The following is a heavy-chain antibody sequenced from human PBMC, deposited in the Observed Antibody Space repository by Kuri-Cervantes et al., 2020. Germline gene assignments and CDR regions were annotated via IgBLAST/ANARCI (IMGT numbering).Heavy chain of an antibody. D-gene: IGHD2-2*01. CDR1: GYTFTSYD. CDR2: MNPNSGGT. CDR3: ARDIIVVPAANYYYGMDV. J-gene: IGHJ6*02. Sequence: ASVKVSCKASGYTFTSYDINWVRQATGQGLEWMGWMNPNSGGTNYAQKFQGRVTMTRDTSISTAYMELSRLRSDDTAVYYCARDIIVVPAANYYYGMDVWGQGTTVTVSS. V-gene: IGHV1-2*02.